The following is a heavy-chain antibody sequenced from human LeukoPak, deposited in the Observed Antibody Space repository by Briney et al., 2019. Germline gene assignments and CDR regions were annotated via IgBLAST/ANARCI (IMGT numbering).Heavy chain of an antibody. CDR3: ARDTHDSSGYYFDY. D-gene: IGHD3-22*01. CDR2: IYYSGST. V-gene: IGHV4-31*03. CDR1: GGSISSGGYY. J-gene: IGHJ4*02. Sequence: QESGPGLVKPSQTLSLTCTVSGGSISSGGYYWSWIRQHPGKGLEWIGYIYYSGSTYYNPSLKSRVTISVDTSKNQFSLKLSSVTAADTAVYYCARDTHDSSGYYFDYWAREPWSPSPQ.